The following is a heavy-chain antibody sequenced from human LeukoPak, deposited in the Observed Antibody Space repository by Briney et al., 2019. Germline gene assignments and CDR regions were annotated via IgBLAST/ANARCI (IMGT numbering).Heavy chain of an antibody. CDR1: GYTFTSYG. D-gene: IGHD3-10*01. Sequence: ASVKVSCKASGYTFTSYGISWVRQAPGQGLEWMGWISAYSGNTNYAQKLQGRVTMTTDTSTSTAYMELRSLRSDDTAVYYCAGASPYTVRGTLDYWGQGTLVTVSS. J-gene: IGHJ4*02. CDR2: ISAYSGNT. V-gene: IGHV1-18*01. CDR3: AGASPYTVRGTLDY.